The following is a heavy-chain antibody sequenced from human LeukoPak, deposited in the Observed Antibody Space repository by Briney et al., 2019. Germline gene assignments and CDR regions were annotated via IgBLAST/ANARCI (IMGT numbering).Heavy chain of an antibody. CDR2: IYPDDSDT. V-gene: IGHV5-51*01. Sequence: GESLMISCKGSGYRFNAYWIAWVRQMPGKGLEWMGIIYPDDSDTRYSPSFQGQVTISADKSISTAYVQWSSLKASDTAIYYCARQEVTGGNWFDPWGQGNLVSVSS. CDR3: ARQEVTGGNWFDP. J-gene: IGHJ5*02. CDR1: GYRFNAYW. D-gene: IGHD4-23*01.